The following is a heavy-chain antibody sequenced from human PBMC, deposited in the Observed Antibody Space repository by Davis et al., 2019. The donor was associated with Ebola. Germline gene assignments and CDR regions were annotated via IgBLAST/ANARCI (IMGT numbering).Heavy chain of an antibody. CDR3: AREPAAQYYYGSGSYGFYYYGMDV. CDR1: GFTFSSYW. D-gene: IGHD3-10*01. Sequence: PGGSLRLSCAASGFTFSSYWMHWVRQAPGKGLVWVSRINSDGSSTSYADSVKGRFTISRDNAKNTLYLQMNSLRAEDTAVYYCAREPAAQYYYGSGSYGFYYYGMDVWGQGTTVTVSS. J-gene: IGHJ6*02. V-gene: IGHV3-74*01. CDR2: INSDGSST.